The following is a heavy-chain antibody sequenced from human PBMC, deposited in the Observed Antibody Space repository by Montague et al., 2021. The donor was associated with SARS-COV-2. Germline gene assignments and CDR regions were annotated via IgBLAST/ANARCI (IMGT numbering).Heavy chain of an antibody. CDR2: IHHGGST. D-gene: IGHD2-21*01. CDR1: GGSFSTYS. V-gene: IGHV4-34*01. J-gene: IGHJ6*03. Sequence: SETLSLTCAVHGGSFSTYSWNWIRQPPGKGLEWIGEIHHGGSTNYNPSLKSRVTISADTSKNQFSLKLTSVAAADTAVYYCATLGDGVVPSPMLGVGTYYSCCCMDLWGKGTTVTVSS. CDR3: ATLGDGVVPSPMLGVGTYYSCCCMDL.